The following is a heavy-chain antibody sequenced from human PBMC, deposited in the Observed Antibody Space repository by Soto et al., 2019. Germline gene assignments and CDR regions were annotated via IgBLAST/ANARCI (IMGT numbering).Heavy chain of an antibody. D-gene: IGHD2-15*01. Sequence: QITLKESGPTLVKPTQTLTLTCTFSGFSLSTSGVGVGWIRQPPGKALEWLALIYWDDAKRYSPSLKSRLTITKDTSKNQVVLTMTNMDPVDTATDYCAHRPSYCSGYSCYSGFDYWGQGTLVTVSS. CDR1: GFSLSTSGVG. CDR3: AHRPSYCSGYSCYSGFDY. J-gene: IGHJ4*02. V-gene: IGHV2-5*02. CDR2: IYWDDAK.